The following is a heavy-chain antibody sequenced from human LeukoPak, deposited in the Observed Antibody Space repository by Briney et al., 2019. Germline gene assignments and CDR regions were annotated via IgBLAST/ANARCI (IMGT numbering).Heavy chain of an antibody. J-gene: IGHJ4*02. V-gene: IGHV4-30-2*01. CDR1: GGSISSGGYS. CDR3: ARVDYDSSGYRSFDY. D-gene: IGHD3-22*01. Sequence: SETLSLTCAVSGGSISSGGYSWGWIRQPPGKGLEWIGYIYHSGSTYYNPSLKSRVTISVDRSKNQFSLKLSSVTAADTAVYYCARVDYDSSGYRSFDYWGQGTLVTVSS. CDR2: IYHSGST.